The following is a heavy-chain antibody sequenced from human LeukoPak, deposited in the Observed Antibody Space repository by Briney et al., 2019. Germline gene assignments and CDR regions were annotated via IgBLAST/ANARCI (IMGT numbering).Heavy chain of an antibody. V-gene: IGHV1-69*13. CDR1: GGTFSSYA. CDR3: ALYPNGYCSSTSCYNGPRHNXFXX. D-gene: IGHD2-2*02. Sequence: GASVKVSCKASGGTFSSYAISWVRQAPGQGLEWMGGIIPIFGTANYAQKVQCRVTITADESTSTAYMELSSLRSEDTAVYYCALYPNGYCSSTSCYNGPRHNXFXXWGQXTLVT. CDR2: IIPIFGTA. J-gene: IGHJ5*02.